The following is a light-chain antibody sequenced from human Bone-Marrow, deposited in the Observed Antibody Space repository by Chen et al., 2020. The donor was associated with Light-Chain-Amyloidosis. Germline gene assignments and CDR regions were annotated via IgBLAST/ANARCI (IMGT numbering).Light chain of an antibody. J-gene: IGLJ2*01. CDR3: QSADSSGTYEVI. CDR1: DLPRKY. V-gene: IGLV3-25*03. CDR2: RDT. Sequence: SYELTQPPSVSVSPGQTARITCSGDDLPRKYAYWYQQKPGQAPVLVIHRDTERPSGISERFSGSSSGTTGTLTISGVQAEDEADYHCQSADSSGTYEVIFGGGTKLTVL.